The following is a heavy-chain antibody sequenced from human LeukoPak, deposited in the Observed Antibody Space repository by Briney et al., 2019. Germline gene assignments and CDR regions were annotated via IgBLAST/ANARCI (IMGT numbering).Heavy chain of an antibody. D-gene: IGHD2-2*02. CDR1: GYTFTGYY. V-gene: IGHV1-2*02. J-gene: IGHJ2*01. CDR2: INPNSGGT. Sequence: ASVKVSCKASGYTFTGYYMHWVRQAPGQGLEWMGWINPNSGGTNYAQKFQGRVTMTRDTSISTAYMELSRLRSDDTAVYYCARDCPYCSSTSCYNVFRSDWYFDLWGRGTLVTVSS. CDR3: ARDCPYCSSTSCYNVFRSDWYFDL.